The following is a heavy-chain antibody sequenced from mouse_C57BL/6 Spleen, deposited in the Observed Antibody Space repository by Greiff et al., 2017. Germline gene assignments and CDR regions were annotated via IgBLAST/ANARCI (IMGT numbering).Heavy chain of an antibody. CDR1: GYTFTSYW. CDR2: IDPSDSYT. CDR3: ARNSYFDV. J-gene: IGHJ2*01. V-gene: IGHV1-59*01. Sequence: QVQLQQPGAELVRPGTSVKLSCKASGYTFTSYWMHWVKQRPGQGLEWIGVIDPSDSYTNYNHKFKGKATLTVDTSSSTTYMQLSSLTSEDSAVYDCARNSYFDVWGKGTTLTVSS.